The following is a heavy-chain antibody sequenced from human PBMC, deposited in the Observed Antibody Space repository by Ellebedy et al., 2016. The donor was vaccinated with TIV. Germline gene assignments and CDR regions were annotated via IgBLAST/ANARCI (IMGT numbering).Heavy chain of an antibody. CDR3: ARWWFGELLEGPSFDY. D-gene: IGHD3-10*01. CDR1: GFTFSSYG. CDR2: ISYDGSNK. J-gene: IGHJ4*02. V-gene: IGHV3-30*03. Sequence: GESLKISCAASGFTFSSYGMHWVRQAPGKGLEWVAVISYDGSNKYYADSVKGRFTISRDNAKNSLYLQMNSLRAEDTAVYYCARWWFGELLEGPSFDYWGQGTLVTVSS.